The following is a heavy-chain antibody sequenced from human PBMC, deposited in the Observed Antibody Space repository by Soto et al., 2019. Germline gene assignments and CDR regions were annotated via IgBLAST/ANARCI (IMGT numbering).Heavy chain of an antibody. J-gene: IGHJ6*02. CDR2: ISWNSGSI. D-gene: IGHD6-13*01. CDR3: AKVVAGTYYYYGMDV. CDR1: GFTFDDYA. Sequence: PGGSLRLSCAASGFTFDDYAMHWVRQAPGKGLEWVSGISWNSGSIGYADSVKGRFTISRDNAKNSLYLQMNSLRAEDTAVYYCAKVVAGTYYYYGMDVWGQGTTVTVSS. V-gene: IGHV3-9*01.